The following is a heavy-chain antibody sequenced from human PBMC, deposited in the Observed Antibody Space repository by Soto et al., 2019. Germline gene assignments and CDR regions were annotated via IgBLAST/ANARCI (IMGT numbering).Heavy chain of an antibody. J-gene: IGHJ4*02. CDR2: TSGSGDNT. CDR3: AKGYYSGYDLAYFDY. V-gene: IGHV3-23*01. CDR1: GFSFDDYA. Sequence: EVQLLESGGGLVQPGGSLRLSCAASGFSFDDYATTWVRQAAGKGLEWVSATSGSGDNTYYADSVKGRFTISRDNSKNTLYLQLNSLRAEDTAVYYCAKGYYSGYDLAYFDYWGQGTLVTVSS. D-gene: IGHD5-12*01.